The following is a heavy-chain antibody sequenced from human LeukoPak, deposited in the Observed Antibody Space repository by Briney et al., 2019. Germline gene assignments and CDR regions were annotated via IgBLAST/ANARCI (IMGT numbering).Heavy chain of an antibody. J-gene: IGHJ4*02. CDR3: AREGSYSSGCPED. D-gene: IGHD6-19*01. Sequence: EPSETLSLTCTVSGGSISSGGYYWSWIRQHPGKGLEWIGYIYYSGSTYYNPSLKSRVTISVDTSKNQFSLKLSSVTAADTAVYYCAREGSYSSGCPEDWGQGTLVTVSS. CDR1: GGSISSGGYY. CDR2: IYYSGST. V-gene: IGHV4-31*03.